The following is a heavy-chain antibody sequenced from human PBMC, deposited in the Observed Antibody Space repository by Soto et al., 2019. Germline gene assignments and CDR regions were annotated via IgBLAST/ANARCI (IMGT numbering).Heavy chain of an antibody. CDR1: GFIFSTNG. CDR2: ISDDGRNG. V-gene: IGHV3-30*18. J-gene: IGHJ6*02. CDR3: ANLSLSGWHHHYYGMDV. D-gene: IGHD6-19*01. Sequence: QVQLVESGGGVVQPGTSLRLSCAASGFIFSTNGMYWVRQAPGKGLEWVALISDDGRNGWHADSVKGRFTISRDISKNTLYLHMNSLRPEDTAVYYCANLSLSGWHHHYYGMDVWGQGTTVTVSS.